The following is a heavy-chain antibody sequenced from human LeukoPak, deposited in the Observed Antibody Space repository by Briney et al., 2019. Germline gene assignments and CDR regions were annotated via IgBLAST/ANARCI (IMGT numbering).Heavy chain of an antibody. CDR3: AKDLVAAVAGMLDY. Sequence: GGSLRLSCAASGFTFDDYAMHWVRQAPGKGLEWVSGISWNSGSIGYADSVKGRFTISRDNAKNSLYLQMNSLRAEDTALYYCAKDLVAAVAGMLDYWGQGTLVTV. CDR1: GFTFDDYA. J-gene: IGHJ4*02. D-gene: IGHD6-19*01. CDR2: ISWNSGSI. V-gene: IGHV3-9*01.